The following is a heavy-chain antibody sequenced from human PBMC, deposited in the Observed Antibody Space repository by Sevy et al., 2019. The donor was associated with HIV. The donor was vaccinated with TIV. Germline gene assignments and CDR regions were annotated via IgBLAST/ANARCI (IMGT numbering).Heavy chain of an antibody. CDR1: GYTFTSYG. J-gene: IGHJ4*02. CDR2: ISAYNGNT. Sequence: ASVKVSCKASGYTFTSYGISWVRQAPGQGLEWMGWISAYNGNTNDAQKLQGRVTMTTDTSTSTAYVELRSLRSDDTAIYYCARDLGGYGGNSIDYWGQGTLVTVSS. V-gene: IGHV1-18*01. CDR3: ARDLGGYGGNSIDY. D-gene: IGHD2-21*02.